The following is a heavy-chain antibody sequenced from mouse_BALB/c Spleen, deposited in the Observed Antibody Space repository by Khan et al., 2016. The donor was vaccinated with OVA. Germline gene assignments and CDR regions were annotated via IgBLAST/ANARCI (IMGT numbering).Heavy chain of an antibody. Sequence: QVQLQQSGAELARPGASVKMSCKASGYTFTSHTMHWVKQRPGQGLEWIGYINPRSGYTNYNQKFNDTATLTADKSSSTAYMQLSSLTSEDSAVYYCARRTTEYAMDYWGQGTSVTVSS. CDR3: ARRTTEYAMDY. V-gene: IGHV1-4*01. J-gene: IGHJ4*01. CDR1: GYTFTSHT. D-gene: IGHD2-14*01. CDR2: INPRSGYT.